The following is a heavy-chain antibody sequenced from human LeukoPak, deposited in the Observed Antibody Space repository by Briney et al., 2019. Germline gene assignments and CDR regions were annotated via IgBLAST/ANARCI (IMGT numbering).Heavy chain of an antibody. CDR1: GGAFSSRGYY. J-gene: IGHJ3*02. D-gene: IGHD3-22*01. Sequence: SETLSLTCTVSGGAFSSRGYYWGWIRQPPGKGLEWIGSMYYSGSTYHNPSLKSRVTISLDTSKNQFSLKLSSVIAADTAVYYCARDEYDSTGYYYGDAFDIWGQGTKVPVSS. CDR3: ARDEYDSTGYYYGDAFDI. CDR2: MYYSGST. V-gene: IGHV4-39*07.